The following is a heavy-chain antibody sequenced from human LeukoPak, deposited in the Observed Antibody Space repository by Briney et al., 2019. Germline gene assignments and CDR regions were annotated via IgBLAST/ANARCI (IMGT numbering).Heavy chain of an antibody. CDR3: VRARFTTFVYY. Sequence: KPGGSLRLSCAASGFTFKDFYMSWVRQAPGKGLEWVSYINHLGSQTDYADSVKGRFTIFRDNARNSLSLQMNNLRVEDTAVYFCVRARFTTFVYYWGQGTLVTVSS. D-gene: IGHD3-3*01. CDR1: GFTFKDFY. V-gene: IGHV3-11*05. J-gene: IGHJ4*02. CDR2: INHLGSQT.